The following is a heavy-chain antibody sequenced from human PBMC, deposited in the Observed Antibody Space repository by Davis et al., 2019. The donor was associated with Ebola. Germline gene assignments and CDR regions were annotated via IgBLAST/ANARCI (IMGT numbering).Heavy chain of an antibody. CDR2: IYYSGST. Sequence: MPGGSLRLSCTVFGGSISSYYWSWIRQPPGKGLEWIGYIYYSGSTNYNPSLKSRVTISVDTSKNQFSLKLSSVTAADTAVYYCAREGSSSWNDAFDIWGQGTMVTVSS. CDR1: GGSISSYY. V-gene: IGHV4-59*01. CDR3: AREGSSSWNDAFDI. J-gene: IGHJ3*02. D-gene: IGHD6-13*01.